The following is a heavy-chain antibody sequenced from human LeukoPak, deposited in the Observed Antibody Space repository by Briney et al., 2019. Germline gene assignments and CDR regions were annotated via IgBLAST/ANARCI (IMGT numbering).Heavy chain of an antibody. V-gene: IGHV3-74*01. CDR2: INNDGSGT. D-gene: IGHD2-15*01. Sequence: HSGGSLRLSCAASGFTFSSYWMHWVRQAPGKGPVWVSRINNDGSGTTYADSVKGRFTISRDDAKNTLYLQMNSLRAEDTAVYYCVRGGESTWSWGQGTLVTVSS. CDR3: VRGGESTWS. CDR1: GFTFSSYW. J-gene: IGHJ5*02.